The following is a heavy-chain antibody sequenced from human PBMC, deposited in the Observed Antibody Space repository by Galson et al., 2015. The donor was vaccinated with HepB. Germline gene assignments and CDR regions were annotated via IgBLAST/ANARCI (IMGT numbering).Heavy chain of an antibody. Sequence: SLRLSCAASGLTFPNSVMSWVRQAPGKGLEWVSPIGPSGTNTYYADSVKGRFTISRDNSKNTLSLEMNSLRPAAAAVYYCAKGMKHEYLSFGTWGQGGQV. V-gene: IGHV3-23*01. CDR2: IGPSGTNT. J-gene: IGHJ5*02. CDR1: GLTFPNSV. CDR3: AKGMKHEYLSFGT. D-gene: IGHD3-16*01.